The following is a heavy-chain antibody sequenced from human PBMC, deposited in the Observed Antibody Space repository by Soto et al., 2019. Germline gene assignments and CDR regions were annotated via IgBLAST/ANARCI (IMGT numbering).Heavy chain of an antibody. J-gene: IGHJ6*03. Sequence: SETLSLTCTVSGGSISSYYWSWIRQPPGKGLEWIGYIYYSGSTNYNPSLKSRVTISVDTSKNQFSLKLSSVTAADTAVYYCARAPMVRGVTALYYYYMDVWGKGTTVTVSS. D-gene: IGHD3-10*01. CDR3: ARAPMVRGVTALYYYYMDV. V-gene: IGHV4-59*01. CDR2: IYYSGST. CDR1: GGSISSYY.